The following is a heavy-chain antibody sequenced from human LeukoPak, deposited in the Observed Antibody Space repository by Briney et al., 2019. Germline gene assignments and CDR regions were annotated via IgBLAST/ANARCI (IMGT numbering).Heavy chain of an antibody. CDR1: GFTFTSSA. D-gene: IGHD3-22*01. Sequence: SVKVSCKASGFTFTSSAMQWVRQGRGQRLEWIGWIVVGSGNTNYAQKFQERVTITRDMSTSTAYMELSSLRSEDTAVYYCAAGSHSSGYYVYWGQGTLVTVSS. V-gene: IGHV1-58*02. CDR3: AAGSHSSGYYVY. J-gene: IGHJ4*02. CDR2: IVVGSGNT.